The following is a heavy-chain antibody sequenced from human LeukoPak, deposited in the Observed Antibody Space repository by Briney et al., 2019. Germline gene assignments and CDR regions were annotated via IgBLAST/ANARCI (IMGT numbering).Heavy chain of an antibody. V-gene: IGHV3-7*01. D-gene: IGHD6-6*01. Sequence: PGGSLRLSCAASGFTLSKYWMSWVRQAPGKGLEGVANIKQDGSVKYYVDSVKGRFTISRDNAKNSLYLQMDSQRAEDTAVYYCARIGYSSSSTDYWGQGTLVTVSS. CDR1: GFTLSKYW. CDR2: IKQDGSVK. CDR3: ARIGYSSSSTDY. J-gene: IGHJ4*02.